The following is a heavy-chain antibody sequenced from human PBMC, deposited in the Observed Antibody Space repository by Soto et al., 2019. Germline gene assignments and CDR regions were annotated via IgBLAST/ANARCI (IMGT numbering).Heavy chain of an antibody. J-gene: IGHJ6*02. CDR3: ARAPKYYDFWSGYYTNYYGMDV. CDR2: ISAYNGNT. Sequence: QVQLVQSGAEVKKPGASVKVSCKASGYTFTSYGISWVRQAPGQGLEWMGWISAYNGNTNYAQKFQGRVTMTTDTSTSTAYMELRSLRSDDTAVYYCARAPKYYDFWSGYYTNYYGMDVWGQGTTVTVSS. CDR1: GYTFTSYG. D-gene: IGHD3-3*01. V-gene: IGHV1-18*01.